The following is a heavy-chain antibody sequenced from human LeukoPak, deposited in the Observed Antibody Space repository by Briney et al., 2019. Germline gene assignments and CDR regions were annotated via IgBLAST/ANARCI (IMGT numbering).Heavy chain of an antibody. V-gene: IGHV3-15*01. Sequence: GGSLRLSCAASGFTFISAWMSWVRQAPGKGLEWVGRIKSKTDGGTAEYAEPVKGRFTISRDDSKNTVDLQMNSLKIEDTAVYYCSTGGYDWGQGTLVTVSS. CDR3: STGGYD. CDR2: IKSKTDGGTA. CDR1: GFTFISAW. D-gene: IGHD5-12*01. J-gene: IGHJ4*02.